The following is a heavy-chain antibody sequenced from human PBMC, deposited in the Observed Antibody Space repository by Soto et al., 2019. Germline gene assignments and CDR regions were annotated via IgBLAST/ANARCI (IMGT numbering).Heavy chain of an antibody. CDR2: IYQSGST. J-gene: IGHJ4*02. V-gene: IGHV4-31*03. Sequence: QVQLQESGPGLVKPSQTLSLTCTVSGASIKNSDGYYWSWLRQRPGKGLEWIGFIYQSGSTDYNPSLRDRVTLSVDTSMNQFSLKLTSVTAADTAVYYCARDFSCDGDCNGYFAHWGQGTLVTVPS. CDR1: GASIKNSDGYY. D-gene: IGHD2-21*02. CDR3: ARDFSCDGDCNGYFAH.